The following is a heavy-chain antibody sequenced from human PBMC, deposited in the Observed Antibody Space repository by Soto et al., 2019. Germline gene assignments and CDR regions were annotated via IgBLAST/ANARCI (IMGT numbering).Heavy chain of an antibody. D-gene: IGHD6-6*01. Sequence: GESLKISCKGSGYRFTTYWISWARQTPGKGLEWMGIIYPGDSDTRYSPSFQGQVTISADKSISTAYLQWSSLRASDTAIYYCARGGISSSYYYYALDVWGQGTTVTVSS. CDR1: GYRFTTYW. CDR3: ARGGISSSYYYYALDV. J-gene: IGHJ6*02. V-gene: IGHV5-51*01. CDR2: IYPGDSDT.